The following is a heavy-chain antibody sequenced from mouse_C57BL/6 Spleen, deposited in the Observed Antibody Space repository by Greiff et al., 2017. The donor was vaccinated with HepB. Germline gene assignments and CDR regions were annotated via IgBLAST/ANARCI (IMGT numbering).Heavy chain of an antibody. J-gene: IGHJ2*01. CDR3: ARWGDGYTFDY. Sequence: VQLQQSGAELVRPGTSVKVSCKASGYAFTNYLIGWVKQRPGQGLEWIGVINPGSGGTNYNEKFKGKATLTADKSSSTAYMQLSSLTSEDSAVYFCARWGDGYTFDYWGQGTTLTVSS. D-gene: IGHD2-3*01. CDR2: INPGSGGT. CDR1: GYAFTNYL. V-gene: IGHV1-54*01.